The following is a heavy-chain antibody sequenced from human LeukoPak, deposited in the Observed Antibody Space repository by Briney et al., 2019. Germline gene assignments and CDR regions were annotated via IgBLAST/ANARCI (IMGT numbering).Heavy chain of an antibody. CDR3: ASRKYYYDSSGYSSDAFDI. Sequence: GGSLRLSCAASGFTFSDYYMTWIRQAPGKVLEWVSYISSSGSPIYYADSVKGRFTISRDNAKNSLYLQMNSLRAEDTAVYYCASRKYYYDSSGYSSDAFDIWGQGTMVTVSS. CDR1: GFTFSDYY. J-gene: IGHJ3*02. D-gene: IGHD3-22*01. V-gene: IGHV3-11*04. CDR2: ISSSGSPI.